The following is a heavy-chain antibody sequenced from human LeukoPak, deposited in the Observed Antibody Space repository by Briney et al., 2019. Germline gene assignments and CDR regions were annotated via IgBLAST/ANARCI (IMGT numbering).Heavy chain of an antibody. CDR2: IIDSGDAT. V-gene: IGHV3-23*01. CDR1: GFTFRTYI. J-gene: IGHJ5*01. CDR3: AKERYNDILTGYNYFDS. D-gene: IGHD3-9*01. Sequence: PGGSLRLSCAASGFTFRTYIMSWVRQAPRRGPEWVSSIIDSGDATYYADSVKGRFTISRDNSKNTLYLQMNSLRDEDTAVYYCAKERYNDILTGYNYFDSWGQGTLVTVSS.